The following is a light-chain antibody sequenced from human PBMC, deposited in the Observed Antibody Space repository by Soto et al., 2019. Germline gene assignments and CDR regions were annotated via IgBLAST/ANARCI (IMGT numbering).Light chain of an antibody. J-gene: IGLJ2*01. CDR3: GAWDSSLSAGG. Sequence: QSVLTQPPSVSAAPGQEVTISCSGSSSNIGRSDVYAYQQLPGTGPKLLIYDHSKLPSGIPDRFSGSKSGTSATLGITGLQTGDEADYYCGAWDSSLSAGGFGGGTKLTVL. CDR1: SSNIGRSD. CDR2: DHS. V-gene: IGLV1-51*01.